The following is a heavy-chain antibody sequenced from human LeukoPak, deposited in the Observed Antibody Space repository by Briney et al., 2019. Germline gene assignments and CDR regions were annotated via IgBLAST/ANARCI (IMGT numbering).Heavy chain of an antibody. CDR2: IYYSGRN. CDR3: ARDKWEPRYAFDI. J-gene: IGHJ3*02. D-gene: IGHD1-26*01. CDR1: GGSISSYF. Sequence: SETLSLTCTVSGGSISSYFWSWIRQPPGKGLEWIGYIYYSGRNNYNPSLKSRVTISVDTSKNQFSLRLSSVTAADTAVYYCARDKWEPRYAFDIWGQGTMVTVSS. V-gene: IGHV4-59*01.